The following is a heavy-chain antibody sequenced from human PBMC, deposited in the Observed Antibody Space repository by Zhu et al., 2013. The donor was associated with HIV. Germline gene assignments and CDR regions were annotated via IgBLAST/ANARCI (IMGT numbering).Heavy chain of an antibody. V-gene: IGHV1-3*01. D-gene: IGHD4-17*01. Sequence: VQLVQSGAEVKKPGASVKVSCKASGYTFTSYAMHWVHQAPGQRLEWMGWINAGNGNTKYSQKFQGRVTITRDTSASTAYMELSSLRSEDTAVYYCARGRAVTEYYYYYGMDVWGQGTTVTVSS. CDR3: ARGRAVTEYYYYYGMDV. J-gene: IGHJ6*02. CDR1: GYTFTSYA. CDR2: INAGNGNT.